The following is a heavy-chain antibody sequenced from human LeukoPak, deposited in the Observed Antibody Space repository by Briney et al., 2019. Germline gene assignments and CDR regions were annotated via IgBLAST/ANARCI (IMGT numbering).Heavy chain of an antibody. CDR3: ARGNGAYVHYFDY. CDR1: GFTFSSYA. CDR2: ISGSGGHT. Sequence: PGGSLRLSCAASGFTFSSYAMSWVRQAPGKGLEWVSDISGSGGHTYYADSVKGRFTISRDNAKNTLYLQMNSLRAEDTAVYYCARGNGAYVHYFDYWGQGTLVTVSS. V-gene: IGHV3-23*01. J-gene: IGHJ4*02. D-gene: IGHD4-17*01.